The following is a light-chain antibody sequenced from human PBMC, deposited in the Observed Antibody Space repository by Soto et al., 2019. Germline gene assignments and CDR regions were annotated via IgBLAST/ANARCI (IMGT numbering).Light chain of an antibody. V-gene: IGKV1-12*01. CDR2: AAS. CDR1: QGISRS. CDR3: LQEYNYPRT. Sequence: DIQMTQSPSSVSASVGDRVTISCQASQGISRSLAWYQQKPGKAPKLLIFAASNLHSGVPSRFSGSGSGTDFTLTINNLQAEDFATYYCLQEYNYPRTFGQGTKV. J-gene: IGKJ1*01.